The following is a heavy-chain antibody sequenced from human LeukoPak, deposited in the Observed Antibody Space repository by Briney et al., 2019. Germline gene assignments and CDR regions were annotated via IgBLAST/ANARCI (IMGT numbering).Heavy chain of an antibody. J-gene: IGHJ6*03. Sequence: ASVTVSCKASGYTFTSYYMHWVRQAPGQGLEWMGIINPSGGSTSYAQKFQGRVTMTKDMSTSTVYMELSSLRSEDTAVYYCASSSRPSLYYYMDVWGKGTTVTVSS. D-gene: IGHD6-6*01. V-gene: IGHV1-46*01. CDR3: ASSSRPSLYYYMDV. CDR2: INPSGGST. CDR1: GYTFTSYY.